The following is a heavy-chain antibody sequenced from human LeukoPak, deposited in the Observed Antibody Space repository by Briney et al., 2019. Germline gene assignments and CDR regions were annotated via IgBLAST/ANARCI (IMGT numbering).Heavy chain of an antibody. Sequence: GGSLRLSRAASGFMLDDYGMSWVRPAPGRGLECVSGINWNGGRTGYADSVKGRFTISRDNAKHSLYLQMNSLRAEDTALYYCARDYDYGDYPGYWGQGTLVTVSS. V-gene: IGHV3-20*04. D-gene: IGHD4-17*01. CDR2: INWNGGRT. J-gene: IGHJ4*02. CDR3: ARDYDYGDYPGY. CDR1: GFMLDDYG.